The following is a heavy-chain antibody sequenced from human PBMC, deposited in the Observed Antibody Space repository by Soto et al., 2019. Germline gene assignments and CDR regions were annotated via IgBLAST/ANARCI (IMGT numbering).Heavy chain of an antibody. CDR3: ARAGATSYDYAWGSGPS. V-gene: IGHV1-2*02. CDR2: INPKNGAT. CDR1: GYNFTSYS. Sequence: QLQLEQSGAEVKKPGASVKISCKASGYNFTSYSLHWVRQAPGQGLQWMGWINPKNGATHYAQGFQDRVTMTRTTSNDTAYMELSRLRSDDTAILYCARAGATSYDYAWGSGPSWGQGTLVIVSS. D-gene: IGHD3-16*01. J-gene: IGHJ4*02.